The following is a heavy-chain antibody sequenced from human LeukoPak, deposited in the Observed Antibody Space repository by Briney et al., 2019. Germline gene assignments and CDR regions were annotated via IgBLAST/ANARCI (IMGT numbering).Heavy chain of an antibody. CDR2: IYSSGAT. CDR1: GGSISSYY. Sequence: PSETLSLTCTVSGGSISSYYWSWIRQPAGKGLEWVGRIYSSGATNYNPSLKSRVTISVDTSKNQFSLKLSSVTAADTAVYYCARRIFGSSGYYGNFDYWGQGTLVTVSS. CDR3: ARRIFGSSGYYGNFDY. D-gene: IGHD3-22*01. J-gene: IGHJ4*02. V-gene: IGHV4-4*07.